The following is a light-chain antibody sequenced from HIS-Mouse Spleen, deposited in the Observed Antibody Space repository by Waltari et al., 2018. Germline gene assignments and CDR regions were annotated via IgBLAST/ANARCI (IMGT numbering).Light chain of an antibody. CDR2: EVS. CDR3: SSYTSSSTLV. Sequence: QSALTQPASVSGTPGQSITISCTGTSSDGGGYHYVSWYQQHPGKAPKLMISEVSKRPSGVSNRFPGSKSGTSASLTISGLQAEDEADYYCSSYTSSSTLVFGGGPKLTVL. CDR1: SSDGGGYHY. J-gene: IGLJ3*02. V-gene: IGLV2-14*01.